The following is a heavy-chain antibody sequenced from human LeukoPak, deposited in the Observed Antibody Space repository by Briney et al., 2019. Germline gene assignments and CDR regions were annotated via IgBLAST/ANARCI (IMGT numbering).Heavy chain of an antibody. CDR1: GFTFSTYN. D-gene: IGHD3-10*01. CDR2: ISSGDTYI. V-gene: IGHV3-21*01. J-gene: IGHJ5*02. Sequence: GGSLRLSCAASGFTFSTYNMNWVRQSPGKGLEWASSISSGDTYIYYADSVKGRFTISRDNAKNSLYLQMDSLRAEDTAVYYCARGVNYYRSGSYFRDWFDPWGQGTLVTVSS. CDR3: ARGVNYYRSGSYFRDWFDP.